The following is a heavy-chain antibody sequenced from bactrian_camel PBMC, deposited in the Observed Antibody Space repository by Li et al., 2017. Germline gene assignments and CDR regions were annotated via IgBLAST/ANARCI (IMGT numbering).Heavy chain of an antibody. CDR1: GNTYSLNC. J-gene: IGHJ4*01. Sequence: HVQLVESGGGTAQAGRSLRLSCAASGNTYSLNCLGWFRQTPGKEREQVAVFIYSFGRSTRYADSVKGRFTISHDNAKNTVYLQMNSLKPEDTAMYYCAANFGPYCSGPYLARRANFLGQGTQVTVS. CDR2: FIYSFGRST. D-gene: IGHD2*01. V-gene: IGHV3S53*01.